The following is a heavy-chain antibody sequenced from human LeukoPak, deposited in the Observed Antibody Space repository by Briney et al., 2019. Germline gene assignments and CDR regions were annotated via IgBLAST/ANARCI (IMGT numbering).Heavy chain of an antibody. CDR3: ARDNWIDC. J-gene: IGHJ5*01. CDR1: GFTFSKYS. CDR2: IGTSSTPI. V-gene: IGHV3-48*04. Sequence: AGGCLRLSCAASGFTFSKYSMTWVRQATGKGLEWVSFIGTSSTPIYYADSVRGRFTISRDNTKNSLYLQMNSLKVEDTAIYYCARDNWIDCWGQGTLVTVSS.